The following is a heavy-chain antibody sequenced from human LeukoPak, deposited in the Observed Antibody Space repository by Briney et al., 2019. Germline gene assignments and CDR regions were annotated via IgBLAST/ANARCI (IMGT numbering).Heavy chain of an antibody. J-gene: IGHJ3*02. V-gene: IGHV3-74*01. CDR1: GFTFSSYW. Sequence: QSGGSLRLSCAASGFTFSSYWMHWVRQAPGKGLVWVSRISSNGSRISYADSVKGRFTISRDDAKKTLDLQMNSLRAEGTAVYFCARDNGRNGFDIWGQGTMVTVSS. CDR2: ISSNGSRI. CDR3: ARDNGRNGFDI.